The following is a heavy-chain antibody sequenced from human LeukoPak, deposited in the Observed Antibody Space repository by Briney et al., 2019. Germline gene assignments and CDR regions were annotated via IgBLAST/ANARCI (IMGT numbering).Heavy chain of an antibody. V-gene: IGHV1-2*02. D-gene: IGHD2-15*01. Sequence: ASVTVSCKASGYTFTDYDMNWVRQAPGQGLEWMGWINANSGNTNYAQKFQGRVTMTRDTSITTAYMELSRLRSDDTAVYYCARGYCIGGSCYCGYSQSKSVLDVWGEGTTVTVSS. CDR2: INANSGNT. CDR3: ARGYCIGGSCYCGYSQSKSVLDV. J-gene: IGHJ6*04. CDR1: GYTFTDYD.